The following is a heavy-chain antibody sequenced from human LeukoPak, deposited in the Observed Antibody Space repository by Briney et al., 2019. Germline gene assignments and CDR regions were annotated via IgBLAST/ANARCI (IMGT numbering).Heavy chain of an antibody. CDR2: IIPIFGTA. CDR1: GYTFTSYA. D-gene: IGHD2-2*01. Sequence: ASVKVSCKASGYTFTSYAISWVRQAPGQGLEWMGRIIPIFGTANYAQKFQGRVTITTDESTSTAYMELSSLRSEDTAVYYCARDLLGYCSSTSCYYYYYMDVWGKGTTVTVSS. CDR3: ARDLLGYCSSTSCYYYYYMDV. J-gene: IGHJ6*03. V-gene: IGHV1-69*05.